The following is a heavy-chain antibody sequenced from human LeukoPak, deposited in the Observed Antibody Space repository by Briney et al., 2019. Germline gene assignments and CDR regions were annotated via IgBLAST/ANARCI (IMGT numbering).Heavy chain of an antibody. V-gene: IGHV3-48*03. CDR2: ISSSGSTI. CDR1: GFTFSSYE. J-gene: IGHJ6*02. CDR3: ARDLALSVPAAMAFLPNVYYYYGMDV. D-gene: IGHD2-2*01. Sequence: PGGSLRLSCAASGFTFSSYEMNWVRQAPGKGLEWVSYISSSGSTIYYADSVKGRFTISRDNAKNSLYLQMNSLRAEDTAVYYCARDLALSVPAAMAFLPNVYYYYGMDVWGQGTTVTVSS.